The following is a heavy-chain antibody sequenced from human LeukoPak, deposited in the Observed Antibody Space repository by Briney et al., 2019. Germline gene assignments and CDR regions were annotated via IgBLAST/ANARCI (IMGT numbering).Heavy chain of an antibody. CDR3: AKAIYDSSGYTDC. D-gene: IGHD3-22*01. CDR1: GFTFDDYA. J-gene: IGHJ4*02. CDR2: ISWNSGSI. Sequence: GGSLRLSCAASGFTFDDYAMHWVRQAPGKGLEWVSGISWNSGSIGYADSVKGRFTISRDNAKNSLYLQMNSLRAEDTALYYCAKAIYDSSGYTDCWGQGTLVTVSS. V-gene: IGHV3-9*01.